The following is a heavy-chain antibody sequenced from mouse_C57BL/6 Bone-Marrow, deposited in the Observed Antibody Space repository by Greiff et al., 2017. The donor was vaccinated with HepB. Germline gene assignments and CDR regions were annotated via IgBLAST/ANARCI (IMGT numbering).Heavy chain of an antibody. CDR3: ARDAWGYSNYYAMDY. D-gene: IGHD2-5*01. Sequence: EVMLVESGGGLVQSGRSLRLSCATSGFTFSDFYMEWVRQAPGKGLEWIAASRNKANDYTTEYSASVKGRFIVSRDTSQSILYLQMNALRAEDTAIYYCARDAWGYSNYYAMDYWGQGTSVTVSS. V-gene: IGHV7-1*01. CDR2: SRNKANDYTT. CDR1: GFTFSDFY. J-gene: IGHJ4*01.